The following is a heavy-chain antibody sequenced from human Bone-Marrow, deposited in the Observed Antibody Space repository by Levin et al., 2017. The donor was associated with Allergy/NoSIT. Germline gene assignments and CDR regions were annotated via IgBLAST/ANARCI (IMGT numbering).Heavy chain of an antibody. CDR1: GGSISSTTYY. J-gene: IGHJ4*02. Sequence: PSETLSLTCTVSGGSISSTTYYWGWVRQPPGKGLEWIGFIYYTGSTYYKPSLKSRITISLDTSNDQFSLKLSSVTAADTAVYYCARCNGAALYWGQGTLVTVSS. D-gene: IGHD2-8*01. CDR2: IYYTGST. V-gene: IGHV4-39*07. CDR3: ARCNGAALY.